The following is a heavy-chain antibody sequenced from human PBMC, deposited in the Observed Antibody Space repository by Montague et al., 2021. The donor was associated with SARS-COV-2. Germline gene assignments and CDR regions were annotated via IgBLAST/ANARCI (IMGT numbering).Heavy chain of an antibody. D-gene: IGHD5-24*01. CDR3: ARLRRPDGYSYWFGP. CDR1: GGSISSYY. V-gene: IGHV4-59*08. CDR2: IYYGGST. Sequence: SETLPLTCTVSGGSISSYYWSWIRQPPGKGLEWIGYIYYGGSTNYSPSFKGRVIMSVDTSNNQFSLRLTSVTAADTAVYYRARLRRPDGYSYWFGPWGQGTLVTVSS. J-gene: IGHJ5*02.